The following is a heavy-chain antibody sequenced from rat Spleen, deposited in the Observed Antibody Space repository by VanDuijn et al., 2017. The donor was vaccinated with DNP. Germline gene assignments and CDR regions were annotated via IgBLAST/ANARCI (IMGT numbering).Heavy chain of an antibody. CDR1: GFIFSNYG. CDR2: ISPSGGDT. V-gene: IGHV5-19*01. Sequence: EVQLVESGGGLVQPGRSLKLSCAVSGFIFSNYGMHWIRQAPTQGLEWVGSISPSGGDTYYRDSVKGRFTISRNNAESTLYLQMDSLRSEDTATYYCARGDAWGQGTSVTVSS. J-gene: IGHJ4*01. CDR3: ARGDA.